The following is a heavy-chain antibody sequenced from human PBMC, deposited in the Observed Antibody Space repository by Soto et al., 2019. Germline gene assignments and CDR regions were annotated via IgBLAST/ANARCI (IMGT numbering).Heavy chain of an antibody. J-gene: IGHJ4*02. CDR1: GGSIRDGDYY. Sequence: SETLSLACTVSGGSIRDGDYYWGWIRQPPGKGLEWIGYVYYSGTTYSNPSLNSRVSISVDTSENQFSLRLTSVTAADTAVYYCVTVNLVGAAYYFDYWGPGTLGTVSS. D-gene: IGHD1-26*01. CDR2: VYYSGTT. V-gene: IGHV4-30-4*01. CDR3: VTVNLVGAAYYFDY.